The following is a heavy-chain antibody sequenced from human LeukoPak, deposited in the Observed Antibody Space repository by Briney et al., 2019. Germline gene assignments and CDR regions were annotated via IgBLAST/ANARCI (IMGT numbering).Heavy chain of an antibody. CDR1: GFTFSSYA. V-gene: IGHV3-7*01. J-gene: IGHJ4*02. CDR3: VREEYGDHLWW. CDR2: IKQDGSQK. Sequence: QPGRSLRLSCAASGFTFSSYAMHWVRQAPGKGLEWVANIKQDGSQKYYVDSVKGRFTISRDNAKNSLYLQMNSLRVEDTAVYYCVREEYGDHLWWWGQGTPVTVSS. D-gene: IGHD4-17*01.